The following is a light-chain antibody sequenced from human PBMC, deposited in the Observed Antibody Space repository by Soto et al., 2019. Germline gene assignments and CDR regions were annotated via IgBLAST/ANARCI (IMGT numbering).Light chain of an antibody. Sequence: DIVMTQSPDSLAVSLGERATIKCKSSQTVLSSSNNRNYLVWYQQKSGQSPKLLIYWSSTRASGVPDRFTGSGSGTEFALTISNIQAEDVGIYFCHQHYDLPTFGQGTRLEL. CDR2: WSS. J-gene: IGKJ5*01. V-gene: IGKV4-1*01. CDR1: QTVLSSSNNRNY. CDR3: HQHYDLPT.